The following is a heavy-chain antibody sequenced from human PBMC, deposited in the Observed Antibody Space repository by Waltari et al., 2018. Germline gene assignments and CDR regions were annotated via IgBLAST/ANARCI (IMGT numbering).Heavy chain of an antibody. CDR2: MDSGGRDT. CDR1: GFTFSNFW. CDR3: ARDLYDTGSGDYPGRDF. J-gene: IGHJ4*02. V-gene: IGHV3-74*01. D-gene: IGHD1-26*01. Sequence: EVQLVESGGVLVHPGGSLRLSCAASGFTFSNFWMPWVRQAPGKGLVWVSRMDSGGRDTSYAGAVKGRFTIARDNTKNTLYLQRNSLRGEDTGVYYCARDLYDTGSGDYPGRDFWGQGTLVTVAS.